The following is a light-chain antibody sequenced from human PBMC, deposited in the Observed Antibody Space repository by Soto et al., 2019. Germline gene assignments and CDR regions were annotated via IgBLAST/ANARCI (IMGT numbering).Light chain of an antibody. CDR1: TSDVGGYNH. V-gene: IGLV2-14*01. CDR2: DVT. J-gene: IGLJ1*01. CDR3: SSYTSSNTQV. Sequence: QSALTQPASVSGSPGQSVTISCSGTTSDVGGYNHVSWYQQHPGKAPKLMLFDVTDRPSGVSHRFSGSKSGNTASLNISGLQAEDEADYYCSSYTSSNTQVFGTGTKLTVL.